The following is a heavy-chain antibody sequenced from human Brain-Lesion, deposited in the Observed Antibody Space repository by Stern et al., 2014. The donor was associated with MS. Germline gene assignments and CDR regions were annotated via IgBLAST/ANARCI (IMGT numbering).Heavy chain of an antibody. D-gene: IGHD3-10*01. CDR2: IYYRGST. CDR3: AKLWLGELPESPFDY. CDR1: GGSISSSSYY. Sequence: QVQLQQSGPGLVKPSETLSLTCTVSGGSISSSSYYWGWIRQPPGKGLEWIGSIYYRGSTYYNPSLKIRDTISMNPSKTQSPLRRSSLTAADTAVYFCAKLWLGELPESPFDYWGQGTLVTVSS. V-gene: IGHV4-39*01. J-gene: IGHJ4*02.